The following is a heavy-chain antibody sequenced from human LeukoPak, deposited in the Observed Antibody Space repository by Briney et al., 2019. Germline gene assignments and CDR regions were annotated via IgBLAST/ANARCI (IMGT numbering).Heavy chain of an antibody. Sequence: GASVKVSCKASGYTFSSHGISWVRRAPGQGLEWMGWISAYNGNTNYAQKLQGRVTMTTDTSTSTAYMELRSLRSDDTAVYYCARAVPHYDILTGYPYYFDYWGQGTLVTVSS. D-gene: IGHD3-9*01. CDR1: GYTFSSHG. CDR3: ARAVPHYDILTGYPYYFDY. V-gene: IGHV1-18*01. CDR2: ISAYNGNT. J-gene: IGHJ4*02.